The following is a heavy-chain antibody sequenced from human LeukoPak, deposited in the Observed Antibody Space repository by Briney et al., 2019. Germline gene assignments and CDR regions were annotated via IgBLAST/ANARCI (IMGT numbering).Heavy chain of an antibody. V-gene: IGHV4-38-2*02. CDR1: GCSISSGYY. CDR3: ARYCSSTSCPSYYFDY. D-gene: IGHD2-2*01. Sequence: SETLSLTCTVSGCSISSGYYWGWIRQPPGKGLEWIGSIYHSGSTYYNPSLKSRVTISVDASKNQFSLKLSSVTAADTAVYYCARYCSSTSCPSYYFDYWGQGTLVTVSS. CDR2: IYHSGST. J-gene: IGHJ4*02.